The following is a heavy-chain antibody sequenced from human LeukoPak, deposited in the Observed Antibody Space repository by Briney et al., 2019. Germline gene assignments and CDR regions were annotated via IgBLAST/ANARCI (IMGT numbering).Heavy chain of an antibody. J-gene: IGHJ4*02. D-gene: IGHD1-1*01. Sequence: GGSLRLSCAASGITFNRYAMSWARQAPGKGLEWVSGISGSGDKTYYADSVKGRFTISRDNSKNTLYLQMNSLRAEDTAVYYCAREAIPHLNSDSWVEYWGRGTMVTVSS. CDR3: AREAIPHLNSDSWVEY. CDR1: GITFNRYA. CDR2: ISGSGDKT. V-gene: IGHV3-23*01.